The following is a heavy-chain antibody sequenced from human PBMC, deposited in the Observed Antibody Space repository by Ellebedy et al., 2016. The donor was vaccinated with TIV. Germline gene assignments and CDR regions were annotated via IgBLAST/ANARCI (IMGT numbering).Heavy chain of an antibody. V-gene: IGHV4-61*02. CDR2: IYTSGST. D-gene: IGHD3-22*01. J-gene: IGHJ5*02. CDR1: GGSISSGSYY. CDR3: TRGGRGVDYYDSSGYYSAWFDP. Sequence: SETLSLTXTVSGGSISSGSYYWSWIRQPAGKGLEWIGRIYTSGSTNYNPSLKSRVTMSVDTSKNQFSLKLSSVTAADTAVYYCTRGGRGVDYYDSSGYYSAWFDPWGQGTLVTVSS.